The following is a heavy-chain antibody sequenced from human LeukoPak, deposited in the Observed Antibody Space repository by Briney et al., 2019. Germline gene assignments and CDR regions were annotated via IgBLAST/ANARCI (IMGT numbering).Heavy chain of an antibody. J-gene: IGHJ4*02. V-gene: IGHV3-53*01. Sequence: PGGSLRLSCAASGFTVSSNYMSWVRQAPGKGLEWVSVIYSGGSTYDAGSVKGRFTISRDNSKNTLYLQMNSLRAEDTAVYYCAREWDSSGYFSNWGQGTLVTVSS. CDR3: AREWDSSGYFSN. D-gene: IGHD3-22*01. CDR1: GFTVSSNY. CDR2: IYSGGST.